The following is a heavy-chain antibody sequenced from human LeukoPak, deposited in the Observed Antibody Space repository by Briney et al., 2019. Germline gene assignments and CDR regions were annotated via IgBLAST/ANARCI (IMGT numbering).Heavy chain of an antibody. CDR2: IIPIFGTA. Sequence: SVKVSCKASGGTFSSYAISWVRQAPGQGLEWMGGIIPIFGTANYAQKLQGRVTMTTDTSTSTAYMELRSLRSDDTAVYYCARDRISHYYDFWSGYYRDYYYYGMDVWGQGTTVTVSS. CDR3: ARDRISHYYDFWSGYYRDYYYYGMDV. V-gene: IGHV1-69*05. D-gene: IGHD3-3*01. J-gene: IGHJ6*02. CDR1: GGTFSSYA.